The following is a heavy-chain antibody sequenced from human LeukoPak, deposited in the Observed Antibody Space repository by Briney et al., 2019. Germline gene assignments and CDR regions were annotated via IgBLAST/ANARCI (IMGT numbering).Heavy chain of an antibody. V-gene: IGHV3-23*01. CDR1: GFIFSNYA. J-gene: IGHJ5*02. CDR3: AKDKYSPNINNWFDP. D-gene: IGHD5-18*01. CDR2: VSGSGGST. Sequence: GGSLILSCAASGFIFSNYAMSWVRQVPGKGLEWVSAVSGSGGSTYYADSVKGRFTISRDNSKNTLYLQMNSLRAEDTAVYYCAKDKYSPNINNWFDPWGQGTLVTVSS.